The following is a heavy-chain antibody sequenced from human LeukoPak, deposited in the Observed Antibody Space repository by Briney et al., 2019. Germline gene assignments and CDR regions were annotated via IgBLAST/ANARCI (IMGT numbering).Heavy chain of an antibody. CDR3: ARVHYDFWSGGTGVEKDY. D-gene: IGHD3-3*01. CDR1: GYSISSGYY. V-gene: IGHV4-38-2*02. J-gene: IGHJ4*02. Sequence: SETLFLTCSVPGYSISSGYYWAWPRKPPGEGRVGIGSNYHSRSCYYDPSLKSRVTISVDTSKNQFSLKLSSVTAADTAVYYCARVHYDFWSGGTGVEKDYWGQGTLVTVSS. CDR2: NYHSRSC.